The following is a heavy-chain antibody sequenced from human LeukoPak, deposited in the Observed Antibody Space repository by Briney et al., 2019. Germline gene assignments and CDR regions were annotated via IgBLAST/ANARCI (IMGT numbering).Heavy chain of an antibody. Sequence: PGGSLRLSCAASGFTFSFYWMSWVRQAPGKGLEWVANIKKDGSEKYYVDSVKGRFTISRDYAKNSLYLQMNSLRIEDTAVYYCAKVAKYYYGPETYYFFEQWGQGTPVTASS. CDR3: AKVAKYYYGPETYYFFEQ. CDR2: IKKDGSEK. V-gene: IGHV3-7*01. D-gene: IGHD3-10*01. CDR1: GFTFSFYW. J-gene: IGHJ4*02.